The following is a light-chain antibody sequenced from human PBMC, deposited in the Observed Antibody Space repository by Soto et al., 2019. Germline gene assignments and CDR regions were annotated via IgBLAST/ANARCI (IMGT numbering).Light chain of an antibody. CDR3: QSYDTSPSGYV. Sequence: QSVLAQPPSASGSPGQSVTFSCTGTSSDIGDYNYVSWYQQHPGKAPKLMIYEVTKRPSGVPDRFSGSKSGNTASLTVSGLQADDEADYYCQSYDTSPSGYVFGSGTKVTVL. V-gene: IGLV2-8*01. CDR1: SSDIGDYNY. J-gene: IGLJ1*01. CDR2: EVT.